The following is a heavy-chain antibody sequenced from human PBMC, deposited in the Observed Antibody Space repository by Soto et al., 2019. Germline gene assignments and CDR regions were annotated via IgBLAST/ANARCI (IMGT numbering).Heavy chain of an antibody. CDR3: AKDGYDYYDSSGYNYFDY. V-gene: IGHV3-23*01. D-gene: IGHD3-22*01. CDR2: ISGSGSAT. CDR1: GFTFSSYA. J-gene: IGHJ4*02. Sequence: LRLSCEASGFTFSSYAMSWVRQAPGKGLEWVSAISGSGSATYYADSVKGRFTISRDNSKSTLYLQMNSLRAEDTAVYYCAKDGYDYYDSSGYNYFDYWGQGTRVTVSS.